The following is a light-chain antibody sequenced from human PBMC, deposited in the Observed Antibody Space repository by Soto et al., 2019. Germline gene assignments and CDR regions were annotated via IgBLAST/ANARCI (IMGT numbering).Light chain of an antibody. CDR2: AAS. J-gene: IGKJ4*01. CDR3: QQTDSFPLS. CDR1: QGIRNW. V-gene: IGKV1D-12*01. Sequence: DIQMTQSPSSLAASIVDRVTITCRASQGIRNWLAWYQQTPGKASELLIFAASSMQSGVPSRFSGRGSGTVFTLTIDSLQPEDFATYYCQQTDSFPLSFGGGTKVDIK.